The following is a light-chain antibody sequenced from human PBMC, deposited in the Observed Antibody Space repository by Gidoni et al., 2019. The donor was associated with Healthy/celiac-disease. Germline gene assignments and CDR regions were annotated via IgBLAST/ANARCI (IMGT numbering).Light chain of an antibody. CDR3: QRYDNLPYT. Sequence: DIQMTQSPSSLSASVGDRVTITCQASQDISNYLNWYQQKPGKAPKLLIYDASNLETGVPSRFSGSGSVKDFTFTISSLQPEDIATYYCQRYDNLPYTFGQGTKLEIK. CDR1: QDISNY. J-gene: IGKJ2*01. CDR2: DAS. V-gene: IGKV1-33*01.